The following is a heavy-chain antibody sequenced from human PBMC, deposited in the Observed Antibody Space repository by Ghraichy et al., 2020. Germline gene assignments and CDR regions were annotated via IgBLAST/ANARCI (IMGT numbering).Heavy chain of an antibody. V-gene: IGHV3-23*01. J-gene: IGHJ4*02. CDR2: ISGSGGST. CDR3: AKDLEVTTPPLAL. D-gene: IGHD4-17*01. CDR1: GFTFSSYA. Sequence: GESLNISCAASGFTFSSYAMSWVRQAPGKGLEWVSAISGSGGSTYYADSVKGRFTISRDNSKNTLYLQMNSLRAEDTAVYYCAKDLEVTTPPLALWGQGTLVTVSS.